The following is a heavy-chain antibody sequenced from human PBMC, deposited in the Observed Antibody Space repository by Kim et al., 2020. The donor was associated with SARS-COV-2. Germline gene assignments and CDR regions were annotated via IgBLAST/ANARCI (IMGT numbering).Heavy chain of an antibody. D-gene: IGHD6-6*01. CDR3: AREKVVRGGEYYYYYYGMDV. V-gene: IGHV3-74*01. Sequence: RFTISRDNAKNTLYLQMNRLRAEDTAVYYCAREKVVRGGEYYYYYYGMDVWGQGTTVTVSS. J-gene: IGHJ6*02.